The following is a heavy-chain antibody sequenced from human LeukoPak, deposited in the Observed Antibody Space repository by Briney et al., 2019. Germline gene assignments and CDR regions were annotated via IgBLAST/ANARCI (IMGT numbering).Heavy chain of an antibody. D-gene: IGHD1-26*01. Sequence: GGSLRLSCAGSGFTFNTYNMNWVRQAPGKGLEWVSSISSSSSYIYYADSVKGRFTISRDNAKNTLYLQMNSLRAEDTAVHYCARDWGGSHGIDYWGQGTLVTVSS. CDR1: GFTFNTYN. CDR3: ARDWGGSHGIDY. V-gene: IGHV3-21*01. J-gene: IGHJ4*02. CDR2: ISSSSSYI.